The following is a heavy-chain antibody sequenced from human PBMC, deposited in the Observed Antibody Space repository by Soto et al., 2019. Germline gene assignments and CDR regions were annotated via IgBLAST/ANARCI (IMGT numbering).Heavy chain of an antibody. Sequence: QVQLQESGPGLVKPSETLSLTCTVSGGSITNYYCSWFRQPPGKGLEWIGYINYDGYSAYNLSLKRRVTLPMDASKTQFSLMLESVTATDTAVYYCARHGFGPLHGRVDVWGPGTTVIVSS. D-gene: IGHD3-10*01. J-gene: IGHJ6*02. CDR3: ARHGFGPLHGRVDV. V-gene: IGHV4-59*08. CDR2: INYDGYS. CDR1: GGSITNYY.